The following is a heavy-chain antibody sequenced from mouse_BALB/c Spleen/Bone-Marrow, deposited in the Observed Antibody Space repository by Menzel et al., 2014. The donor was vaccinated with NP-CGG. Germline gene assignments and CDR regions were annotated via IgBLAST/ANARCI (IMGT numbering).Heavy chain of an antibody. V-gene: IGHV1-80*01. J-gene: IGHJ4*01. D-gene: IGHD2-14*01. Sequence: VQLQQSGAELVRPGSSVKISCKASGYAFSSYWMNWVKQRPGQGLEWIGQIYPGDGDTNYNGNFKDKATLTVDRSSSTAFMQLSSLTSEDSAVYFCARWYRDPHFAMDYWGPGTPVTVSP. CDR3: ARWYRDPHFAMDY. CDR1: GYAFSSYW. CDR2: IYPGDGDT.